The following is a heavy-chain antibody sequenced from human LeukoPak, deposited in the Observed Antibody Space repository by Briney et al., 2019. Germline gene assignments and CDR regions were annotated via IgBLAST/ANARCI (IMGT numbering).Heavy chain of an antibody. J-gene: IGHJ4*02. D-gene: IGHD2-15*01. CDR2: ISGSDDGT. CDR3: ARVVVVVAAPYYFDY. CDR1: GFTFSTYA. V-gene: IGHV3-23*01. Sequence: GGSLRLSCAASGFTFSTYAMSWVRQIPGKGLEWVPAISGSDDGTYYADSVKGRFTISRDNAKNSLYLQMNSLRAEDTAVYYCARVVVVVAAPYYFDYWGQGTLVTVSS.